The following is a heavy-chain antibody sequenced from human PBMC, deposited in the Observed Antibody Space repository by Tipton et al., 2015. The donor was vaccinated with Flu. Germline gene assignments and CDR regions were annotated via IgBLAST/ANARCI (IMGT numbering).Heavy chain of an antibody. D-gene: IGHD3-10*01. CDR3: ARATYYYGSGSYFCY. V-gene: IGHV4-34*01. Sequence: TLSLTCAVYGGSFSGYYWSWIRQPPGKGLEWIGEINHSGSTNYNPSLKSRVTISVDTSKNQFSLKLSSVTAADTAVYYCARATYYYGSGSYFCYWGQGTLVTVSS. CDR1: GGSFSGYY. J-gene: IGHJ4*02. CDR2: INHSGST.